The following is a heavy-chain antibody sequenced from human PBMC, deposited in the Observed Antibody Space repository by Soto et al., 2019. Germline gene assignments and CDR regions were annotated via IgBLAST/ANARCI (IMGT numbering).Heavy chain of an antibody. D-gene: IGHD5-18*01. CDR2: IYYSGTT. V-gene: IGHV4-59*01. Sequence: SETLSLTCTVSGGSISRYYWSWIRQSPGKGLEWIGYIYYSGTTNYNPSLRSRVTISVDTSNNQFSLRPTSVTAADTAVYYCSRAPSAYSRGYGMDVWGQGTTVTVSS. CDR3: SRAPSAYSRGYGMDV. J-gene: IGHJ6*02. CDR1: GGSISRYY.